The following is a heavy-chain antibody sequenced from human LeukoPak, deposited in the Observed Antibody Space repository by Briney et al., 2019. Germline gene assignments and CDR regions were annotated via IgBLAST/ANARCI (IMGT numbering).Heavy chain of an antibody. Sequence: ASVKVSCKASGYTFTSYDINWVRQATGQGLEWMGWMNPNSGNTGYAQKFQGRVTMTRNTSISTAYMELSSLRSEDTAVYYCARKNRLSWYSSSWYALEYDYWGQGTLVTVSS. CDR2: MNPNSGNT. CDR1: GYTFTSYD. D-gene: IGHD6-13*01. V-gene: IGHV1-8*01. J-gene: IGHJ4*02. CDR3: ARKNRLSWYSSSWYALEYDY.